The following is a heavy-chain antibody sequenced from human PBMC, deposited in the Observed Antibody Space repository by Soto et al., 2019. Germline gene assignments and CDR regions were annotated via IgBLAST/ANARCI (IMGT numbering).Heavy chain of an antibody. CDR2: IYYSGVT. Sequence: QVQLQESGPGLVKPSQTLSLTCTVSGGSISRVGHYWSWIRQHPGKGLEWMGYIYYSGVTFYNPSIKTRVTPSVDMSENQFSLKLRSVAVEDTAVYYGATFIHTTTGRQGAPCGEGTVVTVSS. CDR3: ATFIHTTTGRQGAP. D-gene: IGHD1-1*01. CDR1: GGSISRVGHY. J-gene: IGHJ5*02. V-gene: IGHV4-31*03.